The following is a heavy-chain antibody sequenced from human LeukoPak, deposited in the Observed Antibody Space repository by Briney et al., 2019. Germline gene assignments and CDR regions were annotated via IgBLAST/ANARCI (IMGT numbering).Heavy chain of an antibody. CDR1: GFTFSNAW. CDR3: ARDGPYSGYYFDY. Sequence: GGSLRLSCAASGFTFSNAWMSWVRQAPGKGLEWVSYISSSGSTIYYADSVKGRFTISRDNAKNSLYLQMNSLRAEDTAVYYCARDGPYSGYYFDYWGQGTLVTVSS. J-gene: IGHJ4*02. V-gene: IGHV3-11*04. CDR2: ISSSGSTI. D-gene: IGHD6-19*01.